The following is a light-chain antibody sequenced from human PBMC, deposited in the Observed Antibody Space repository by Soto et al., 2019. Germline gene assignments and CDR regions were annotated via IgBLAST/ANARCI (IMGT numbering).Light chain of an antibody. J-gene: IGKJ5*01. CDR2: GAS. CDR3: QQYGSSPPIT. Sequence: EIVLTQSPGTLSLSPGERATLSCRASQSVSSSYLAWYQQKPGQAPRLLIYGASSRATGIPARFSGSGSGTDCTLTISRQEPEDFAVYYCQQYGSSPPITFGQGTRLEIK. CDR1: QSVSSSY. V-gene: IGKV3-20*01.